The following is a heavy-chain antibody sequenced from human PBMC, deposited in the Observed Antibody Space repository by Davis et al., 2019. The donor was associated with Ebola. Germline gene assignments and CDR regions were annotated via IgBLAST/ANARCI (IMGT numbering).Heavy chain of an antibody. Sequence: ESLKISCAASGFTFSSYWMSWVRQAPGKGLEWIGEINHSGSTNYNPSLKSRVTISVDTSKNQFSLKLSSVTAADTAVYYCARGDPDYYDSSGYYWRAFDIWGQGTMVTVSS. CDR2: INHSGST. CDR1: GFTFSSYW. D-gene: IGHD3-22*01. V-gene: IGHV4-34*01. CDR3: ARGDPDYYDSSGYYWRAFDI. J-gene: IGHJ3*02.